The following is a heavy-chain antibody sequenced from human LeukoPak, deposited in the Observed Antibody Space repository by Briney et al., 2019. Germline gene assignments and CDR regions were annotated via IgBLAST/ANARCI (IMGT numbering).Heavy chain of an antibody. CDR1: RFTFSSFW. CDR2: IKQDGSEK. V-gene: IGHV3-7*03. D-gene: IGHD5-12*01. CDR3: ARARGGYDFDY. Sequence: GGSLRLSCAASRFTFSSFWMSWVRQAPGKGLEWVANIKQDGSEKYYVDSVKGRFTISRDNAKNSLYLQLNSLRAEDTAVYYCARARGGYDFDYWGQGTLVTVSS. J-gene: IGHJ4*02.